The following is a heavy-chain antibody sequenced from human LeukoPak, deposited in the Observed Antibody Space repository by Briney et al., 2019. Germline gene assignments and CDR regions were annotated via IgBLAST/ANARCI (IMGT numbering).Heavy chain of an antibody. CDR2: ISGSSSAI. V-gene: IGHV3-48*01. CDR3: ARIGNFDY. CDR1: GFTFSAYS. Sequence: GGPLRLSCAASGFTFSAYSMTWVRQAPGKGLEWLSYISGSSSAIYYADSVKGRFTISRDNAKNSLYLQMNSLRAEDTAVYYCARIGNFDYWGQGTLVTVSS. J-gene: IGHJ4*02. D-gene: IGHD3-10*01.